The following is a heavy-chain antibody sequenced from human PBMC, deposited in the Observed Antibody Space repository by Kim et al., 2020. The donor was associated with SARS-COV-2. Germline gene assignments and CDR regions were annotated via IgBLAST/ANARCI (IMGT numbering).Heavy chain of an antibody. CDR3: ARAPYRYYYDSSGPGPSFGMDV. Sequence: GGSLRLSCAASGFTLSSYAMHWVRQAPGKGLEYVSAISNDGSTTYFANSVKGRFTISRDNSKNTLYLQMGSLRAEDMAVYYCARAPYRYYYDSSGPGPSFGMDVWGQGTTVTVFS. CDR2: ISNDGSTT. CDR1: GFTLSSYA. V-gene: IGHV3-64*01. D-gene: IGHD3-22*01. J-gene: IGHJ6*02.